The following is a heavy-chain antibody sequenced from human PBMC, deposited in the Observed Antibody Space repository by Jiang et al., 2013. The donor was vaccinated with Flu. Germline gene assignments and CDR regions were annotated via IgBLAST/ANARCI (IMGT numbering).Heavy chain of an antibody. CDR3: AKCGKGAARLGVGVRQGWYFDL. Sequence: VQLLESGGGVVQPGRSLRLSCAASGFTFSSYGMHWVRQAPGKGLEWVAVISYDGSNKYYADSVKGRFTISRDNSKNTLYLQMNSLRAEDTAVYYCAKCGKGAARLGVGVRQGWYFDLVGPWHPGHCLL. V-gene: IGHV3-30*18. J-gene: IGHJ2*01. D-gene: IGHD6-6*01. CDR2: ISYDGSNK. CDR1: GFTFSSYG.